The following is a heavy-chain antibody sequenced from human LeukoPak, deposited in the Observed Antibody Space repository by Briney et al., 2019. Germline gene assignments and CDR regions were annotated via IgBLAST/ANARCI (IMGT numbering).Heavy chain of an antibody. CDR2: INLDGSGT. Sequence: QTGGSLRLSCTASGFTFSSYWMTWVRQTPEKGLEWVAQINLDGSGTNHVDSVKGRFTISRDNAKNSLYLQMNSLRVEDTAVYYCVRDAPPRYSGSYVLYWGQGTLVTVSS. CDR3: VRDAPPRYSGSYVLY. V-gene: IGHV3-7*01. D-gene: IGHD5-12*01. CDR1: GFTFSSYW. J-gene: IGHJ4*02.